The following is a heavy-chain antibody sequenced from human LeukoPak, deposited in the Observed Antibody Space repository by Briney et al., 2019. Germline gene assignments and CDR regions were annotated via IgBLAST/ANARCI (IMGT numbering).Heavy chain of an antibody. CDR1: GFTFSSYA. D-gene: IGHD2-2*01. CDR3: AKAYCSSTSCYYVFDY. V-gene: IGHV3-23*01. Sequence: GGSLRLSCAASGFTFSSYAMSWVRQAPGKGLEWVSTISGSGGSTYYADSVKGRFTISRDNSKNTLYLQMNSPRAEDTAVYYCAKAYCSSTSCYYVFDYWGQGTLVTVSS. J-gene: IGHJ4*02. CDR2: ISGSGGST.